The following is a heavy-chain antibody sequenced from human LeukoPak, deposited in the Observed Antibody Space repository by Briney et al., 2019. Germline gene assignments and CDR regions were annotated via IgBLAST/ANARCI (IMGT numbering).Heavy chain of an antibody. J-gene: IGHJ6*03. CDR2: ISSSSSYI. Sequence: GGSLRLSCAASGFTFSSYSMNWVRQAPGKGLEWVSSISSSSSYIYYADSVKGHFTISRDNAKNSLYLQMNSLRAEDTAVYYCATLITMVRGVIIDSYMDVWGKGTTVTISS. D-gene: IGHD3-10*01. CDR1: GFTFSSYS. V-gene: IGHV3-21*01. CDR3: ATLITMVRGVIIDSYMDV.